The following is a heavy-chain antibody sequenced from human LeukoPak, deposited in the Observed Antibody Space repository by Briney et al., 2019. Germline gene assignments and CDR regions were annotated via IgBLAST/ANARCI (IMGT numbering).Heavy chain of an antibody. Sequence: SETLSLTCTVSGGSISSYYWSWLRQPPGKGLEWIGYIYYSGSTNYNPSLKSRVTISVDTSKNQFSLKLSSVTAADTAVYYCARHLYYCDTSDAFDIWGQGTMVTVSS. CDR3: ARHLYYCDTSDAFDI. CDR1: GGSISSYY. D-gene: IGHD3-22*01. J-gene: IGHJ3*02. V-gene: IGHV4-59*08. CDR2: IYYSGST.